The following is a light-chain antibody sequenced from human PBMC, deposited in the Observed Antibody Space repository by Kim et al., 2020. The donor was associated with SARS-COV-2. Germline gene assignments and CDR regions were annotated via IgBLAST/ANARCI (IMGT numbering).Light chain of an antibody. V-gene: IGLV3-9*01. CDR1: NIGSKN. CDR2: RDS. J-gene: IGLJ2*01. Sequence: SVALGQTARITCGGNNIGSKNVHWYQQKPGQAPVLVIYRDSNRPSGIPERFSGSNSGNTATLTISRAQDGDEADYYCQVWDSSTVVFGGGTQLTVL. CDR3: QVWDSSTVV.